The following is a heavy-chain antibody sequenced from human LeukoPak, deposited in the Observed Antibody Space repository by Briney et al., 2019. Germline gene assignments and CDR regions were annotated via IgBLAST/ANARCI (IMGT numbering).Heavy chain of an antibody. Sequence: SETLSLTCTVSGGSISSSSYYWGWIRQPPGKGLEWIGSIYYSGSTYYNPSLKSRVTISVDTSKNQFSLKLSSVTAADTAVYYCARENGLGATVDYWGQGTLVTVSS. CDR1: GGSISSSSYY. CDR3: ARENGLGATVDY. D-gene: IGHD1-26*01. J-gene: IGHJ4*02. V-gene: IGHV4-39*07. CDR2: IYYSGST.